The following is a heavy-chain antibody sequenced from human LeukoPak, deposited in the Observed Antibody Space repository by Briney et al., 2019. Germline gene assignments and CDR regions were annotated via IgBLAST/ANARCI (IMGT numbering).Heavy chain of an antibody. CDR1: GGSISSYY. CDR2: IYYSGST. D-gene: IGHD6-19*01. Sequence: ETLSLTCTVSGGSISSYYWTWLRQPPGKGLEWIGYIYYSGSTNYNPSLKSRVTISVDTFKNQFSLKLSSLTAADTAVYYCARRRAVPGFYYFDYWGQGTLVTVSS. V-gene: IGHV4-59*08. CDR3: ARRRAVPGFYYFDY. J-gene: IGHJ4*02.